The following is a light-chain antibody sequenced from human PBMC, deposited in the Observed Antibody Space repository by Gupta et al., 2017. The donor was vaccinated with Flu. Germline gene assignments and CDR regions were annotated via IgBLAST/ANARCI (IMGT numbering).Light chain of an antibody. CDR2: WAS. J-gene: IGKJ1*01. CDR3: QQYCTSPWT. Sequence: DIVMTQSPAPPAVSLCQRATINFTSSRSVLYTSNNKSYFAWLQQKPGQPPKVLIYWASTRESGVPDRFSGSGSGTDFTLTISGLQSEDVAVYYCQQYCTSPWTFGQGTKVEIK. CDR1: RSVLYTSNNKSY. V-gene: IGKV4-1*01.